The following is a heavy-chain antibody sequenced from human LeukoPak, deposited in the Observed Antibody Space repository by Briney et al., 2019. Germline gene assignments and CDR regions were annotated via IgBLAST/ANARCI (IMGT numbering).Heavy chain of an antibody. V-gene: IGHV1-18*01. CDR2: ISAYNGNT. J-gene: IGHJ4*02. Sequence: ASVKVSCKASGYTFTSYGISWVRQAPGQGLEWMGRISAYNGNTNYAQKLQGRVTMTTDTSTSTAYMELRSLRSDDTAVYYCARAEGITMVRGPKYYFDYWGQGTLVTVSS. CDR3: ARAEGITMVRGPKYYFDY. CDR1: GYTFTSYG. D-gene: IGHD3-10*01.